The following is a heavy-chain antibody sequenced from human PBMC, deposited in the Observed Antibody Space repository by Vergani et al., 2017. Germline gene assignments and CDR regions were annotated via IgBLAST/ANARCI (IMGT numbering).Heavy chain of an antibody. V-gene: IGHV4-61*02. J-gene: IGHJ3*02. CDR2: VYTSGMT. D-gene: IGHD2-21*02. CDR3: ARNPYCGGDCYSDAFDI. Sequence: QVQLPESGPRLVRPSQTLSLTCTVSGGSINTGAYYWSWIRQPAGKGLEWIGRVYTSGMTNYNPSLKSRVTILVDRSKNQFSLKLSSVTAADTAVYYCARNPYCGGDCYSDAFDIWGQGTMVTVSS. CDR1: GGSINTGAYY.